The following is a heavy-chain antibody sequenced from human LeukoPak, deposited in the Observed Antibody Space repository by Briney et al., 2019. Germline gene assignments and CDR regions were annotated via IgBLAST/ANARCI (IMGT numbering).Heavy chain of an antibody. D-gene: IGHD6-13*01. CDR2: IYYSGST. CDR3: ARGSWYWDY. V-gene: IGHV4-59*01. J-gene: IGHJ4*02. CDR1: GGSISSYY. Sequence: SETLSLTCTVPGGSISSYYWSWIRQPPGKGLEWIGYIYYSGSTNYNPSLKSRVTVSVDTSKNQFSLKLSSVTAADTAVYYCARGSWYWDYWGQGTLVTVSS.